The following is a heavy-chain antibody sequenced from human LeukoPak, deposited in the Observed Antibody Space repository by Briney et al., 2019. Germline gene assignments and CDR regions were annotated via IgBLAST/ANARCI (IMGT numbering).Heavy chain of an antibody. D-gene: IGHD2/OR15-2a*01. J-gene: IGHJ5*01. Sequence: GGSLRLPCAASGFTFSSHTMNWVRQAPGKGLEWVSCISSNVNKIYYAESVRGRFTVSRDNAGNSLSLQMDSLRAEDTAVYYCTRELLSLHQGLDSWGQGTLVTVSS. CDR3: TRELLSLHQGLDS. CDR2: ISSNVNKI. V-gene: IGHV3-21*01. CDR1: GFTFSSHT.